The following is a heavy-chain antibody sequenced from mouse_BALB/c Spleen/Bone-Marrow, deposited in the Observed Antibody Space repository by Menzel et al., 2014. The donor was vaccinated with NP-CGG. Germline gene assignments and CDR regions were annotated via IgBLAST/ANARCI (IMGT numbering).Heavy chain of an antibody. CDR1: GFNIKDTY. J-gene: IGHJ1*01. D-gene: IGHD2-14*01. Sequence: VQLQQSGAELVKPGASVKLSCTASGFNIKDTYLHWVKQRPEQGLDWIGRIDPAIFTKYDPKFQGKATTTADTSSNTAYLHLSSLTSEDTAVYYCASYRYGWYFDVWGAGTTVTVPS. V-gene: IGHV14-3*02. CDR3: ASYRYGWYFDV. CDR2: IDPAIFT.